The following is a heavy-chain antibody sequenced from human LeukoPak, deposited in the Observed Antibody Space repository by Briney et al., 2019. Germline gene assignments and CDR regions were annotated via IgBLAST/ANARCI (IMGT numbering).Heavy chain of an antibody. D-gene: IGHD6-19*01. CDR3: AKPSIAVAGKSPYYYGMDV. J-gene: IGHJ6*02. Sequence: GGSLRLSCAASGFTLSSYAMSWVRQAPGKGLEWVSAISGSGGSTYYADSVKGRFTISRDNSKNTLYLQMNSLRAEDTAVYYCAKPSIAVAGKSPYYYGMDVWGQGTTVTVSS. V-gene: IGHV3-23*01. CDR1: GFTLSSYA. CDR2: ISGSGGST.